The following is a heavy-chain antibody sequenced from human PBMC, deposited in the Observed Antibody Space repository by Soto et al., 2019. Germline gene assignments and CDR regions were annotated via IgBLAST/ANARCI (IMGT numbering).Heavy chain of an antibody. CDR1: GGSVSSGSYY. Sequence: PSETLSLTCTVSGGSVSSGSYYWSWIRQPPGKGLECIGYIYYSGSTNYNPSLNSRVPVSVDTSKNQFSRKLNSVAAADTAIYYCARQATGLMGYVYDIWGQGTMVTVSS. CDR2: IYYSGST. D-gene: IGHD2-8*02. V-gene: IGHV4-61*01. CDR3: ARQATGLMGYVYDI. J-gene: IGHJ3*02.